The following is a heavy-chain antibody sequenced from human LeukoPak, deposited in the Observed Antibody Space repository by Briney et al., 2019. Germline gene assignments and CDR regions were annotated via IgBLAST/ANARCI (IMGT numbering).Heavy chain of an antibody. V-gene: IGHV3-30*02. CDR3: ARDKWLTTTHYFDY. J-gene: IGHJ4*02. CDR1: GFTFSYYG. Sequence: GGSLRLSCAASGFTFSYYGMRWVRQAPGKGLEWVAFIRYDGSNKYYADSVKGRFTVSRDNAKNSVYLQMNTLRAEDTAVYYCARDKWLTTTHYFDYWGQGTLVTVSS. D-gene: IGHD4-11*01. CDR2: IRYDGSNK.